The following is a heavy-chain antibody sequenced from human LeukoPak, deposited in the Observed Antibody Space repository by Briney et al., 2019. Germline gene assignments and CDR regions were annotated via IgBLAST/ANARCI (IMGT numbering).Heavy chain of an antibody. D-gene: IGHD6-19*01. CDR2: FDPEDGET. Sequence: GASVKVSCKVSGYTLTELSMHWVRQAPGKRLEWMGGFDPEDGETIYAQKFQGRVTMTEDTSTDTAYMELSSLRSEDTAVYYCHVAGTYWFDPWGQGTLVTVSS. CDR3: HVAGTYWFDP. J-gene: IGHJ5*02. CDR1: GYTLTELS. V-gene: IGHV1-24*01.